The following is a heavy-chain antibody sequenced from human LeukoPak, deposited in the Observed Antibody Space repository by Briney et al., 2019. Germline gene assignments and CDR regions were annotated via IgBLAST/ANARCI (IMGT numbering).Heavy chain of an antibody. Sequence: GGSLRLSCAGSGFTFSSYGMSWVRQAPGKGLEWVSCIRGSGTSTYYADSVKGRFTISRDNSKNTLYLQMNSLRAEDTAVYYCAKVTYGSGTYGAFGSWGQGTLVTVSS. J-gene: IGHJ4*02. CDR3: AKVTYGSGTYGAFGS. D-gene: IGHD3-10*01. CDR1: GFTFSSYG. V-gene: IGHV3-23*01. CDR2: IRGSGTST.